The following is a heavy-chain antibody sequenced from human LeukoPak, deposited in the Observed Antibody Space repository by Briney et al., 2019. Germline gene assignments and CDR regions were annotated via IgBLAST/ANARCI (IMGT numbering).Heavy chain of an antibody. CDR2: ISSSSSYI. Sequence: RPGGSLRLSCAASGSTFSSYSMNWVRQAPGKGLEWVSSISSSSSYICYADSVKGRFTISRDNAKNSLYLQMNILRAEDTAVYYCASSYDSSGHQYWGQGTLVTVSS. CDR3: ASSYDSSGHQY. CDR1: GSTFSSYS. D-gene: IGHD3-22*01. J-gene: IGHJ4*02. V-gene: IGHV3-21*01.